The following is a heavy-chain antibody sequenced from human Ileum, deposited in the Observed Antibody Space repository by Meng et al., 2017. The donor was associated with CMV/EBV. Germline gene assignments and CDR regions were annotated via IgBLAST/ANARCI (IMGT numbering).Heavy chain of an antibody. Sequence: GESLKISCVVSGFTFSDFEMNWVRQAPGKGLEWVSYINVWSTTMYYAESVKGRFTISRDNAKNSVYLQMNSLQVHDTAVNYCLGGGGVNSFWGQATLFTVSS. J-gene: IGHJ4*02. CDR1: GFTFSDFE. D-gene: IGHD3-16*01. CDR3: LGGGGVNSF. V-gene: IGHV3-48*03. CDR2: INVWSTTM.